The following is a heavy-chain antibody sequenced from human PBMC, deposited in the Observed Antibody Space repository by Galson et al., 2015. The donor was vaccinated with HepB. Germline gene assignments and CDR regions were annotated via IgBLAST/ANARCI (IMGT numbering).Heavy chain of an antibody. CDR2: ISYDGSNK. V-gene: IGHV3-30-3*01. J-gene: IGHJ4*02. D-gene: IGHD7-27*01. Sequence: SLRLSCAASGFTFSNYAMHWVRQAPGKGLEWVAVISYDGSNKYYADSVEGRFTISRDNSKNTMYLQMNSLRAEDTAVYYCARDPATHRGDGDYFDYWGQGTLVTVSS. CDR3: ARDPATHRGDGDYFDY. CDR1: GFTFSNYA.